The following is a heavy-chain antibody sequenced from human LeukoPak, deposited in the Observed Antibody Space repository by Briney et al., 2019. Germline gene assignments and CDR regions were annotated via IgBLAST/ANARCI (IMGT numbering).Heavy chain of an antibody. J-gene: IGHJ4*02. CDR3: ARAPPRGNSPYNY. V-gene: IGHV3-66*01. Sequence: GGSLRLSCAASGFTFSSYSMSWVRQAPGKGLEWVSVIYSGDSTYYADSVKGRFTISTDNSKNTVYLQMNSLRAEDTAVYYCARAPPRGNSPYNYWGQGTLVTVSS. D-gene: IGHD4-23*01. CDR2: IYSGDST. CDR1: GFTFSSYS.